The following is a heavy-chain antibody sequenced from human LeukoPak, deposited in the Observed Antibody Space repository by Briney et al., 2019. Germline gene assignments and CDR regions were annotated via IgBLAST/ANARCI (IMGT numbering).Heavy chain of an antibody. CDR3: AKTGAYSSGWYGRIVVAQRDYYFDY. D-gene: IGHD6-19*01. Sequence: GGSLRLSCAASGFTFSSYAMSWVRHAPGKGLEWVSAISGSGGSTYYADSVKGPFTISRDNSKNTLYLQMNSLRAEDTAVYYCAKTGAYSSGWYGRIVVAQRDYYFDYWGQGTLVTVS. J-gene: IGHJ4*02. V-gene: IGHV3-23*01. CDR1: GFTFSSYA. CDR2: ISGSGGST.